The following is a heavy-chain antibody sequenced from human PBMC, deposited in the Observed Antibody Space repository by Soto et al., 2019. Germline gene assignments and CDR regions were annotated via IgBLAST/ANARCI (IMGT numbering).Heavy chain of an antibody. CDR3: AKNGSGSQANALDY. Sequence: QVQLVQSGGDLVKPGGSLRLSCVASGFTFSDFYMNWVRQTPGKGLEWISYISGSGSTTSYGDSVRGRFTVSRDNSINSLFLEMNSLRAEDTGVYFCAKNGSGSQANALDYWGQGTPVTVSS. CDR2: ISGSGSTT. CDR1: GFTFSDFY. D-gene: IGHD3-10*01. J-gene: IGHJ4*02. V-gene: IGHV3-11*01.